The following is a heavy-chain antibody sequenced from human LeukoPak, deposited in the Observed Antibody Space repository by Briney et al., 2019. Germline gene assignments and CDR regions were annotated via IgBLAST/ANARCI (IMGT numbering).Heavy chain of an antibody. CDR3: ARQKVRGVIPRYYFDY. J-gene: IGHJ4*02. V-gene: IGHV4-34*01. CDR2: INHGGST. Sequence: SETLSLTCAVYGGSFSDYHWNWIRQPPGQGLEWIGEINHGGSTNYNPSLKSRVTISVDTSKNQFSLKLSSVTAADTAVYYCARQKVRGVIPRYYFDYWGQGTLVTVSS. D-gene: IGHD3-10*01. CDR1: GGSFSDYH.